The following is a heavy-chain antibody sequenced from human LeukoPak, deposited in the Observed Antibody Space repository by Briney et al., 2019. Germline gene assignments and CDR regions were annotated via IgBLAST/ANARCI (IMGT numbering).Heavy chain of an antibody. J-gene: IGHJ4*02. V-gene: IGHV4-59*01. D-gene: IGHD3-16*02. CDR1: GGSISSYY. Sequence: SETLSLTCTVSGGSISSYYWSWIRQPPGKGLEWIGYIYYSGSTNYNPSLKSRVTISVDTSKNQFSLKLSSVTAADTAVYYCAGAPPTFGGVIAHFDYWGQGTLVTVSS. CDR2: IYYSGST. CDR3: AGAPPTFGGVIAHFDY.